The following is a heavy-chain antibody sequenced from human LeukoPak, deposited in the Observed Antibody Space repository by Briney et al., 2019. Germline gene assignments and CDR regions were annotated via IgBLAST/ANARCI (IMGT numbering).Heavy chain of an antibody. CDR2: VSYAGIT. J-gene: IGHJ5*02. CDR1: NGSISSTTYF. V-gene: IGHV4-39*01. D-gene: IGHD4-23*01. CDR3: ARGGSHDYGGNFPYNWFDP. Sequence: SQTLSLTCTVSNGSISSTTYFWGWIRQPPGRGLEWIGSVSYAGITYYNPSLKSRFTMSVDASKNQFSLKLTSVTAADTAMYHRARGGSHDYGGNFPYNWFDPWGQGTLVTVSS.